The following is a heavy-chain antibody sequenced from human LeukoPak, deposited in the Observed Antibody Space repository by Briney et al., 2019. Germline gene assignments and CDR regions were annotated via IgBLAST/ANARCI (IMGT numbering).Heavy chain of an antibody. CDR1: GGSISSSSYH. J-gene: IGHJ3*02. V-gene: IGHV4-39*01. Sequence: PSETLSLTCTVSGGSISSSSYHWGWIRQPPGKGREWIGSIYYSGSTSYNPSLKGRVTISVKTSKNQFSLKLSSVTAADPAVYYCARRPAPQSAFNSWGQGTMVTAPS. CDR2: IYYSGST. CDR3: ARRPAPQSAFNS.